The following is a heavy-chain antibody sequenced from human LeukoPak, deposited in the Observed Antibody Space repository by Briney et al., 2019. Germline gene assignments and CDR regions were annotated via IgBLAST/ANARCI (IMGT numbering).Heavy chain of an antibody. D-gene: IGHD3-22*01. CDR1: GFTFSSYG. V-gene: IGHV3-23*01. CDR2: ISGSGGST. Sequence: PGGSLRLSCAASGFTFSSYGMSWVRQAPGKGLERVSAISGSGGSTYYAGSVKGRFTISRDNSKNTLYLQMNSLRAEDTAVYYCAKDSRASNYYDSSGYPTDYWGQGTLVTVSS. CDR3: AKDSRASNYYDSSGYPTDY. J-gene: IGHJ4*02.